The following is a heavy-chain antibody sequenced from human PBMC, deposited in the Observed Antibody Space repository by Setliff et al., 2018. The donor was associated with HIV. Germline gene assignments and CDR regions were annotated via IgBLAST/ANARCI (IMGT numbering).Heavy chain of an antibody. CDR2: IYKAGKT. D-gene: IGHD5-18*01. V-gene: IGHV3-53*01. CDR3: AKGGYGGAYYVAGY. Sequence: GGSLRLSCEASGFRVTDTYMAWVRQAPGKGLEWITLIYKAGKTYYADFVKGRFTIARDDTKNTVSLQMTNLEPGDTAMYYCAKGGYGGAYYVAGYWGQGTKVTVSS. J-gene: IGHJ4*02. CDR1: GFRVTDTY.